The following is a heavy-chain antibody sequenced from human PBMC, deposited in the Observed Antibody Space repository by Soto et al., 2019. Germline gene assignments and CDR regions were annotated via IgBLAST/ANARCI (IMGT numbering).Heavy chain of an antibody. CDR2: VDYSRTT. D-gene: IGHD1-26*01. CDR3: ARDVIAPTHYLHP. Sequence: PSETLSLTYTLTGGSIDSGDNYWSWIRHPPGTGLAWIGYVDYSRTTSYNPFLKSRVTLSLDKPKNQFSLKMKSVPAADTAVYSCARDVIAPTHYLHPCGQGTLVTVS. CDR1: GGSIDSGDNY. V-gene: IGHV4-61*08. J-gene: IGHJ5*02.